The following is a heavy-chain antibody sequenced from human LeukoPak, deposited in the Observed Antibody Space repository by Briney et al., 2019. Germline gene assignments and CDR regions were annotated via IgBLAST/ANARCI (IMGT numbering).Heavy chain of an antibody. CDR2: IYYSGST. CDR3: ARHPSKSSGSYYGAFDI. V-gene: IGHV4-59*08. Sequence: SETLSLTCTVSGGSISSYYCSWIRQPPGKGLEWIGYIYYSGSTSYNPSLKSRVTISVDTSKNQFSLKLSAVTAADTAVYYCARHPSKSSGSYYGAFDIWGQGTTATVSS. J-gene: IGHJ3*02. CDR1: GGSISSYY. D-gene: IGHD1-26*01.